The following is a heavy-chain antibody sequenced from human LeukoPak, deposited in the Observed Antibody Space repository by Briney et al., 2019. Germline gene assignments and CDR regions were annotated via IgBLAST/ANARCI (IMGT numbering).Heavy chain of an antibody. CDR1: GGSISSGGYY. CDR3: ARVESQWFSFDY. V-gene: IGHV4-30-2*01. CDR2: IYHSGSS. J-gene: IGHJ4*02. Sequence: PSQTLSLTCTVSGGSISSGGYYWSWIRQPPGKGLEWIGYIYHSGSSYYNPSLKRRVTISVDRSKSQFSLNLTSVTAADTAVYYCARVESQWFSFDYWGQGTLVTVSS. D-gene: IGHD3-22*01.